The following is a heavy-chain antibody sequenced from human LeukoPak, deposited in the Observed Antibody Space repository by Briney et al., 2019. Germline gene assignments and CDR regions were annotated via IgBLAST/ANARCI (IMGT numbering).Heavy chain of an antibody. CDR3: ASYLGGYNNWFEP. J-gene: IGHJ5*02. CDR2: INPNSGGT. Sequence: ASVNVSCTASAYTFTFYYMHWVRQAPGQGLEWMGWINPNSGGTNYAQKFQGRVTMNRDTSISTAYMELSRLRSDDTAVYYCASYLGGYNNWFEPGGQGTLVTVSS. V-gene: IGHV1-2*02. D-gene: IGHD1-14*01. CDR1: AYTFTFYY.